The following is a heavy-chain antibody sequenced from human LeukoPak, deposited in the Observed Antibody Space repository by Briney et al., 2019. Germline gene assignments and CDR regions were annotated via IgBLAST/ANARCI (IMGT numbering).Heavy chain of an antibody. D-gene: IGHD5-18*01. V-gene: IGHV4-30-2*01. CDR2: IYHSGST. Sequence: PSETLSLTCAVSGGSISSGGYSWSWIRQPPGKGLEWIGYIYHSGSTYYNPSLKSRVTISVDRSKNQFSLKLSSVTAADTAVYYCARGGYSYGDYFDYWGQGTLVTVSS. CDR1: GGSISSGGYS. CDR3: ARGGYSYGDYFDY. J-gene: IGHJ4*02.